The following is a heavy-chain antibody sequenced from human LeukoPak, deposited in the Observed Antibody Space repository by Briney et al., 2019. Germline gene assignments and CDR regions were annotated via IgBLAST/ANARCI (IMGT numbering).Heavy chain of an antibody. CDR1: GFTFSSYA. D-gene: IGHD3-22*01. CDR3: VRDDDRPDNGLDY. Sequence: GGSLRLSCAASGFTFSSYAMSWVRQAPGKGLEWVSALSGSGGSTYYADSVKGRFTISRDNSKNTLYLQMNSLRAEDTAVYYCVRDDDRPDNGLDYWGRGTLVTVSS. CDR2: LSGSGGST. J-gene: IGHJ4*02. V-gene: IGHV3-23*01.